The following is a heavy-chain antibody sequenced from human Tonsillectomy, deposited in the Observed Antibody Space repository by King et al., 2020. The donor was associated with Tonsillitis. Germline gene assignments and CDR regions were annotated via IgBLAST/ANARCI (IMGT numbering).Heavy chain of an antibody. D-gene: IGHD6-6*01. Sequence: QLQESGPGLVKPSETLSLTCTVSGGSTSSSSYYWGWIRQPPGKGLEWIGSIYYSGSAYYNPSLKSRVTISVDTSKNQFSLKLSSVTAADTAVYYCARQPSIAARSYYYYGMDVWGQGTTVTVSS. CDR2: IYYSGSA. V-gene: IGHV4-39*01. J-gene: IGHJ6*02. CDR1: GGSTSSSSYY. CDR3: ARQPSIAARSYYYYGMDV.